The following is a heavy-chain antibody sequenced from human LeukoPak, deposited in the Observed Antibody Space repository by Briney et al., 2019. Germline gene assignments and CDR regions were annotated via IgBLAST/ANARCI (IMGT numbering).Heavy chain of an antibody. J-gene: IGHJ3*02. CDR1: GFTFSSYW. CDR2: INHNGNVN. V-gene: IGHV3-7*03. D-gene: IGHD3-3*01. CDR3: TTTYRYDSESFDI. Sequence: GGSLRLSCAASGFTFSSYWMNWARQAPGKGLEWVASINHNGNVNYYVDSVKGRFTISRDNAKNSLYLQMSNLRAEDTAVYFCTTTYRYDSESFDIWGQGTMVTVSS.